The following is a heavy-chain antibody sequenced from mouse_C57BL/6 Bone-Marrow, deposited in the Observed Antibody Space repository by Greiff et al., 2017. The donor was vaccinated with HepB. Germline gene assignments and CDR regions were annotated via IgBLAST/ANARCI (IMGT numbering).Heavy chain of an antibody. CDR3: TRVERLHVPYFDY. CDR2: IYPGSGNT. J-gene: IGHJ2*01. D-gene: IGHD2-13*01. V-gene: IGHV1-66*01. Sequence: QVQLQQSGPELVKPGASVKISCKASGYSFTSYYIHWVKQRPGQGLEWIGWIYPGSGNTKYNEKFKGKATLTADTSSSTAYMQLSSLTSEDSAVYYCTRVERLHVPYFDYWGEGTTLTVSS. CDR1: GYSFTSYY.